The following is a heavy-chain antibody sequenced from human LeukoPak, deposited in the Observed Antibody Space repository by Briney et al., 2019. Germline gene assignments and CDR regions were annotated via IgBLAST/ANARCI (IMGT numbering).Heavy chain of an antibody. D-gene: IGHD2/OR15-2a*01. Sequence: SETLSLTCAVYGGSFSGYYWSWIRQPPGKGLEWIGEINHSGGTNYNPSLKSRVTISVDTSKNQFSLKLSSVTAADTAVYYCARNSPVTYYYYYGMDVWGQGTTVTVSS. CDR1: GGSFSGYY. J-gene: IGHJ6*02. CDR3: ARNSPVTYYYYYGMDV. V-gene: IGHV4-34*01. CDR2: INHSGGT.